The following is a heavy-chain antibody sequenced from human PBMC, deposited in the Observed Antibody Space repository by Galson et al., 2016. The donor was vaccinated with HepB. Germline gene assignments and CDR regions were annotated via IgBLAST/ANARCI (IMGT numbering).Heavy chain of an antibody. D-gene: IGHD3-22*01. V-gene: IGHV3-30-3*01. CDR3: AREVHTSGYCGVFDI. Sequence: SLRLSCAVFGLPFSNSIIHWVRQAPGKGLEWVTAISFDGISYYYADSVKGRFTISRDSSKNTVYVQMNSLRPDDTAIYYCAREVHTSGYCGVFDIWGQGTMVTVSS. J-gene: IGHJ3*02. CDR1: GLPFSNSI. CDR2: ISFDGISY.